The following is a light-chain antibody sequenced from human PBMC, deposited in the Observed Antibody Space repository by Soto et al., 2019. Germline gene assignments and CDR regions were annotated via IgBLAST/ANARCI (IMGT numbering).Light chain of an antibody. J-gene: IGKJ5*01. V-gene: IGKV1-39*01. CDR2: LAS. CDR3: QQSYSTPT. Sequence: DIPMTQSPSSLSASVGDRVTITCRASQSIDSYLNWYQQRPGEAPNLLIFLASSLQTGVPSRFSGSGSGTNFTLTISSLQPADFATYYCQQSYSTPTFGHGTRLEIK. CDR1: QSIDSY.